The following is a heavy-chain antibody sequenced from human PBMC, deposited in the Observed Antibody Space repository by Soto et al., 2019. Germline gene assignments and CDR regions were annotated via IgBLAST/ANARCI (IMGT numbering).Heavy chain of an antibody. CDR1: GGTYSSYA. D-gene: IGHD5-18*01. J-gene: IGHJ4*02. V-gene: IGHV1-69*01. Sequence: QVQLVQSGAEVKKPGSSVKVSCKASGGTYSSYAISWVRQAPGQGLEWMGGIIPIYGTANYAQKFQGRVTITADESKSTAYMELSSLRSEDTAVYYGALGGRIQLWFWYYWGKGTLVTVSS. CDR3: ALGGRIQLWFWYY. CDR2: IIPIYGTA.